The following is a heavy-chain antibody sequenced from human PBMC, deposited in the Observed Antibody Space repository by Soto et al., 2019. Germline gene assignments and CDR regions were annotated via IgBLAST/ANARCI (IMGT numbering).Heavy chain of an antibody. CDR2: IWHDGGEK. CDR3: ARDPGRDSPIEY. Sequence: QVQLVESGGGVVQPGRSLRLSCTASGFTLSDYGMHWVRQAPGKGLEWVAVIWHDGGEKYYADSVTGRFTISRDNSKNTVHLQIDSLGTEDTALYYCARDPGRDSPIEYWGQGTLVNVSS. D-gene: IGHD3-22*01. J-gene: IGHJ4*02. V-gene: IGHV3-33*01. CDR1: GFTLSDYG.